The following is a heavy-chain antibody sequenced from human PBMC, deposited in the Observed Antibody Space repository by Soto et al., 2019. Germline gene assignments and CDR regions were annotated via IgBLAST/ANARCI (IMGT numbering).Heavy chain of an antibody. CDR3: ARGAYLKYYYYYYMDV. CDR2: TYYRSKWYN. V-gene: IGHV6-1*01. D-gene: IGHD3-16*01. CDR1: GDSVSSNSAA. Sequence: SQTLSLTCAISGDSVSSNSAAWNWIRQSPSRGLEWLGRTYYRSKWYNDYAVSVKSRITINPDTSKNQFSLQLNSVTPEDTAVYYCARGAYLKYYYYYYMDVWGKGTTVTVSS. J-gene: IGHJ6*03.